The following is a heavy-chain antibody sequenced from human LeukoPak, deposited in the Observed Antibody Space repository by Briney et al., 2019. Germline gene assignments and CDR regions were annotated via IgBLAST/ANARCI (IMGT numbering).Heavy chain of an antibody. V-gene: IGHV3-21*01. CDR1: GFTFSSYN. D-gene: IGHD1-26*01. CDR2: ISSSSNYI. CDR3: ARGGSYFDY. Sequence: PGGSLRLSCAASGFTFSSYNMNWVRQAPGKGLEWVASISSSSNYIYYVDSVKGRFTISRDNAKNLLYLQMNSLRAEDTAVYYCARGGSYFDYWGQGTLVTVSS. J-gene: IGHJ4*02.